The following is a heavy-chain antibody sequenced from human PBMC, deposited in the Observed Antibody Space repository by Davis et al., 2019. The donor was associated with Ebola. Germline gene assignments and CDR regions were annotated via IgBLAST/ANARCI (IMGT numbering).Heavy chain of an antibody. J-gene: IGHJ3*02. Sequence: PGGSLRLSCAASGFTFNSYGMHWVRQAPGKGLEWVAFIWYDGTNKYYEDSVKGRFTISRDDSKSTLYLQMNSLRAEDTAVYYCARDSHPYSTPPNAYDAFDIWGQGTMVTVSS. CDR1: GFTFNSYG. CDR2: IWYDGTNK. CDR3: ARDSHPYSTPPNAYDAFDI. V-gene: IGHV3-33*01. D-gene: IGHD6-13*01.